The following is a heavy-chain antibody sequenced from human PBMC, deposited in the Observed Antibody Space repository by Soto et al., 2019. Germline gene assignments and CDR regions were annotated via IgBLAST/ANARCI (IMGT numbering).Heavy chain of an antibody. D-gene: IGHD4-17*01. V-gene: IGHV5-51*01. CDR2: IYPGDSDT. CDR1: GYSFTSYW. J-gene: IGHJ4*02. CDR3: ARHATLLHYGELSCEIAY. Sequence: GESLKISCKGSGYSFTSYWIGWVRQMPGKGLEWMGIIYPGDSDTRYSPSFQGQVTISADKSISTAYLQSSSLKASDTAMYYCARHATLLHYGELSCEIAYWGQGTLVTVSS.